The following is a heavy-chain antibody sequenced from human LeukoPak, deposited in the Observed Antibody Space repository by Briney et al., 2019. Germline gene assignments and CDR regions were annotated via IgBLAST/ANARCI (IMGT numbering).Heavy chain of an antibody. CDR2: ISSGDNIM. V-gene: IGHV3-48*03. D-gene: IGHD2-21*02. Sequence: GGSLRLSCAASGFTFSTYEMNWVRQSPGKGLEWVSYISSGDNIMFYADSVKGRFIISRDNAKNSLYLQMNSLRAEDTAVYYCARGVTLDYWGQGTLVTVSS. CDR1: GFTFSTYE. J-gene: IGHJ4*02. CDR3: ARGVTLDY.